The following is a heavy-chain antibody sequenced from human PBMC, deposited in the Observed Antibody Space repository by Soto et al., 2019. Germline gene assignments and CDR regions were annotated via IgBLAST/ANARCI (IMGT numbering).Heavy chain of an antibody. D-gene: IGHD2-2*01. Sequence: GALRLFSVASGFDFSGYAMGWVRQAPGRGLGWVSSISGSGGTTNYGDSVKGRFTISRDNSNNTLYLQMYSLGAEDTALYYCEIDPAYAGNLYTGDSWGQVTLATVYS. V-gene: IGHV3-23*01. CDR1: GFDFSGYA. CDR3: EIDPAYAGNLYTGDS. J-gene: IGHJ5*01. CDR2: ISGSGGTT.